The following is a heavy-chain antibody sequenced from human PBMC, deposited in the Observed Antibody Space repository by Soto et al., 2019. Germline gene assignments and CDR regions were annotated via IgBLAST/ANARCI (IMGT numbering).Heavy chain of an antibody. Sequence: SETLSLTCTVSGGSIISDYWSWMRQPPGKGLEWIGYISYSGSTNYNPSLKSLVTISVDTSKNQFSLKLFSVTAADTAVYYCARVLSGSSPFDYWGQGTLVTVSS. V-gene: IGHV4-59*01. D-gene: IGHD1-26*01. CDR3: ARVLSGSSPFDY. CDR1: GGSIISDY. CDR2: ISYSGST. J-gene: IGHJ4*02.